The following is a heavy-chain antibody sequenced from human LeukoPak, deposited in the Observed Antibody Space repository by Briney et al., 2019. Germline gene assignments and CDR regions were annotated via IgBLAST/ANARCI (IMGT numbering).Heavy chain of an antibody. Sequence: NPGGSLRLSCAASGFTFSSYSMNWVRQAPGKGLEWVSSISSSSSYIYYADSVKGRFTISRDNAKNSLYLQMNSLRAEDTAVYYCARDFLNDVDLEGYYYYYYMDVWGKGTTVTVSS. V-gene: IGHV3-21*01. CDR2: ISSSSSYI. D-gene: IGHD1-1*01. CDR3: ARDFLNDVDLEGYYYYYYMDV. CDR1: GFTFSSYS. J-gene: IGHJ6*03.